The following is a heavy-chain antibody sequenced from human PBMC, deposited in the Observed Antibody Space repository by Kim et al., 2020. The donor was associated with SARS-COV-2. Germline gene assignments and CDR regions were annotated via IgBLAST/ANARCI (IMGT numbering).Heavy chain of an antibody. CDR2: TI. D-gene: IGHD5-12*01. Sequence: TIYYADSVKVRFTISRDNAKNSLFLQMNSLRAEDTALYYCARTLRGGNIDYWGQGTLVTVSS. CDR3: ARTLRGGNIDY. V-gene: IGHV3-48*03. J-gene: IGHJ4*02.